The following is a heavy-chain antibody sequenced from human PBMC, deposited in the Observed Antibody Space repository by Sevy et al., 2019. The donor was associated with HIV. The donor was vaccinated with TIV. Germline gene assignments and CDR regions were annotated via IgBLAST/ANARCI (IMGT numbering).Heavy chain of an antibody. Sequence: GGSLRLSCAASGFTFDDYGMSWVRQAPGKGLEWVSGINWNGGSTGYADSVKDRFTISRDKAKNSLYLQMNSLRAEDTALYYCARTYDSSGYYSVPFDYWGQGTLVTVSS. D-gene: IGHD3-22*01. V-gene: IGHV3-20*04. CDR2: INWNGGST. CDR3: ARTYDSSGYYSVPFDY. CDR1: GFTFDDYG. J-gene: IGHJ4*02.